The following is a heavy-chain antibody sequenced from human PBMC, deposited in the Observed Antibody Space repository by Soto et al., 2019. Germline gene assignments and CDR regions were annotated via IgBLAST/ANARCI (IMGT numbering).Heavy chain of an antibody. CDR2: IIPIIGIA. V-gene: IGHV1-69*04. J-gene: IGHJ4*02. Sequence: SVKVSCKASGYTFTSYDINWVRQATGQGLEWMGRIIPIIGIANYAQKFQGRVTITADKSTSTAYMELSSLRSEDTAVYYCARNSIAARRFVDYWGQGTLVTVSS. CDR3: ARNSIAARRFVDY. CDR1: GYTFTSYD. D-gene: IGHD6-6*01.